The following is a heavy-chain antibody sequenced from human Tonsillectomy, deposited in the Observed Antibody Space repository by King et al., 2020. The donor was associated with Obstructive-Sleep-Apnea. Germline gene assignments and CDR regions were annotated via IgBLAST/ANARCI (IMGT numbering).Heavy chain of an antibody. D-gene: IGHD6-19*01. CDR1: GFTFSSYA. CDR3: ATDQSRQWLVEGGMDV. Sequence: VQLVESGGGVVQPGRSLRLSCAASGFTFSSYAMHWVRQAPGKGLEWVAVISYDGSNKYYADSVKGRFTISRDNSKNTLYLQMNSLRAEDTAVYYCATDQSRQWLVEGGMDVWGQGTTVTVSS. J-gene: IGHJ6*02. CDR2: ISYDGSNK. V-gene: IGHV3-30*04.